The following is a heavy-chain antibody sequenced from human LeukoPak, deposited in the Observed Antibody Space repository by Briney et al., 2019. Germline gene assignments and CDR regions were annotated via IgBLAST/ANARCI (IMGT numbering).Heavy chain of an antibody. Sequence: SETLSLTCTVSGGSISSGSYYWSWIRQPAGKGLEWIGRIYTSGSTNYNPSLKSRVTISVDTPKNQFSLKLSSVTAADTAVYYCARVGYCSSTSCYNMDVWGKGTTVTVSS. CDR2: IYTSGST. CDR1: GGSISSGSYY. D-gene: IGHD2-2*02. J-gene: IGHJ6*03. CDR3: ARVGYCSSTSCYNMDV. V-gene: IGHV4-61*02.